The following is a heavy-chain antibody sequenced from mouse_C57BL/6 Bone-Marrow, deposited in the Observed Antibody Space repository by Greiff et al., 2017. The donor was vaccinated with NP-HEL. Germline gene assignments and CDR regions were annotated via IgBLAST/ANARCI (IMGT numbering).Heavy chain of an antibody. Sequence: QVQLQQSGAELARPGASVKMSCKASGYTFTSYTMHWVKQRPGQGLEWIGYINPSSGYTKYNQKFKDKATLTADKSSSTAYMRLSRLTSEDSADYYCARADYDVDFDGWGTRTTVTVSS. V-gene: IGHV1-4*01. CDR2: INPSSGYT. CDR1: GYTFTSYT. D-gene: IGHD2-4*01. J-gene: IGHJ1*03. CDR3: ARADYDVDFDG.